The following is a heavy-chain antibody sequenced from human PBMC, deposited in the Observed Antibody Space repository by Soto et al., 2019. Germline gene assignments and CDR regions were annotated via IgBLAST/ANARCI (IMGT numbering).Heavy chain of an antibody. CDR3: AVVPAAIGYFRFFDP. CDR2: IYYSGST. V-gene: IGHV4-30-4*01. CDR1: GGSIIRGDYY. Sequence: SETLSLTCTVSGGSIIRGDYYWMWIRQPPGKGLEWIGYIYYSGSTYYNPSLKSRVTISVDTSKNQFSLKLSSVTAADTAVYYCAVVPAAIGYFRFFDPWGQGTLVTVSS. D-gene: IGHD2-2*02. J-gene: IGHJ5*02.